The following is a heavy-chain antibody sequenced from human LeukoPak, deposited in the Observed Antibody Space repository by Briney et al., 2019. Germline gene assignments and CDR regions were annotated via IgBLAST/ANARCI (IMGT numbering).Heavy chain of an antibody. Sequence: PGESLRLSCAASGFIFKKYWMNWVHQVPGKGLECLANIKEDGSETYYADSVKGRFTISRDNPKNLLFLQINSLRVEDTAVYYCARETPRRGETRDGYRWGQGTVVTVSS. CDR2: IKEDGSET. CDR1: GFIFKKYW. J-gene: IGHJ4*02. D-gene: IGHD5-24*01. CDR3: ARETPRRGETRDGYR. V-gene: IGHV3-7*01.